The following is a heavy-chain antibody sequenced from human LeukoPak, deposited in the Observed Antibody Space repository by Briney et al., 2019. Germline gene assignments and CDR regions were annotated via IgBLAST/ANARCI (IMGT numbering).Heavy chain of an antibody. CDR2: FDPEDGET. V-gene: IGHV1-24*01. CDR1: GYTLTELS. CDR3: AIRRLVAATSSYYYGMDV. J-gene: IGHJ6*02. Sequence: ASVKVSCKVSGYTLTELSMHWVRQAPGKGLEWMGGFDPEDGETIYAQKFQGRVTMTEDTSTDTAYMELSSLRSEDTAVYYCAIRRLVAATSSYYYGMDVWGQGTTVTVSS. D-gene: IGHD2-15*01.